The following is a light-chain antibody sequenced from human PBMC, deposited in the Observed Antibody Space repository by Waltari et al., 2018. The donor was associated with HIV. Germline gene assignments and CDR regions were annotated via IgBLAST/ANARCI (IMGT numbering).Light chain of an antibody. J-gene: IGLJ3*02. CDR3: AAWDDSLNGM. Sequence: QSVLTQPPSVSGTPGQNVTIPCSGSSPNIGSNLVNWYQQLPGAAPKLLINSNDQRPSGVPDRFSGSKSGTSASLAISGLQSADEADYYCAAWDDSLNGMFGGGTRLTVL. CDR2: SND. V-gene: IGLV1-44*01. CDR1: SPNIGSNL.